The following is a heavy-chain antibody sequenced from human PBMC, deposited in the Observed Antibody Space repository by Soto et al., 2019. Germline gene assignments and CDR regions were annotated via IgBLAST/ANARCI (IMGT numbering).Heavy chain of an antibody. CDR3: ARDPFGLWYFDY. D-gene: IGHD2-21*01. V-gene: IGHV3-48*03. J-gene: IGHJ4*02. Sequence: GGSLRLSCAASGFTFSSYEMNWVRQAPGKGLEWVSYISSSGSYIYYADSVKGRFTISRDNAKNSLYLQMNSLRAEDTAVYSCARDPFGLWYFDYWGQGTLVTVSS. CDR2: ISSSGSYI. CDR1: GFTFSSYE.